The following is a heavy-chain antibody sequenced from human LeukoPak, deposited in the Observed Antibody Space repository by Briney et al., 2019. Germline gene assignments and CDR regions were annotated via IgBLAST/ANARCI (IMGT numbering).Heavy chain of an antibody. Sequence: SETLSLTCTVSGYSISSGYYWGWIRQPPGKGLEWIGSIYHSGSTYYNPSLKSRVTISVDTSKNQFSLKLSSVTAADTAVYYCARVGRNDRGASDYWGQGTLVIVSS. J-gene: IGHJ4*02. CDR3: ARVGRNDRGASDY. CDR1: GYSISSGYY. CDR2: IYHSGST. V-gene: IGHV4-38-2*02. D-gene: IGHD3-22*01.